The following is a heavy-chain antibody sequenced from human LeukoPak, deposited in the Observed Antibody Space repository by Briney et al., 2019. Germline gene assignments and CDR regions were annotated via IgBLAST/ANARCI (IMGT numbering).Heavy chain of an antibody. CDR3: ARSSIAAPDNFDY. CDR2: IYSGGST. CDR1: GFTVSSNY. V-gene: IGHV3-53*01. J-gene: IGHJ4*02. Sequence: GGSPRLSCAASGFTVSSNYMSWVRQAPGKGLEWVSVIYSGGSTYYADSVKGRFTISRDNSKNTLYLQMNSLRAEDTAVYYCARSSIAAPDNFDYWGQGTLVTVSS. D-gene: IGHD6-13*01.